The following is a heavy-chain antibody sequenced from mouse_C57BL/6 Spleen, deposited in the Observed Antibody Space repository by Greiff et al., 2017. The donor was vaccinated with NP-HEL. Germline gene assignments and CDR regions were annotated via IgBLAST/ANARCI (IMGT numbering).Heavy chain of an antibody. J-gene: IGHJ2*01. CDR1: GYAFSSSW. CDR2: IYPGDGDT. CDR3: ASLYYDYDEGSY. Sequence: QVQLQQSGPELVKPGASVKISCKASGYAFSSSWMNWVKQRPGKGLEWIGRIYPGDGDTNYNGKFKGKATLTADKSSSTAYMQLSSLTSEDSAVYFCASLYYDYDEGSYWGKGTTLTVSS. D-gene: IGHD2-4*01. V-gene: IGHV1-82*01.